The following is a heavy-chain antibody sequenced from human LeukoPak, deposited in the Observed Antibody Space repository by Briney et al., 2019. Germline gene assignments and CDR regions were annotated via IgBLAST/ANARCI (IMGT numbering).Heavy chain of an antibody. CDR1: GFTFSDYY. CDR3: ARASRYGLNWFDP. D-gene: IGHD3-10*01. J-gene: IGHJ5*02. Sequence: GGSLRLSCAASGFTFSDYYMHWIRQAPGKGPEWVSYISSSGSTISYADSVKGRFTISRDNAKNSLYLHMSSLRAEDTAMYYCARASRYGLNWFDPWGQGTLVTVSS. CDR2: ISSSGSTI. V-gene: IGHV3-11*04.